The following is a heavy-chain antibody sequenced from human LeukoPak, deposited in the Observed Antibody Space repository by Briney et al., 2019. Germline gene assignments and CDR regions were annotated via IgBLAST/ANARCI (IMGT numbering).Heavy chain of an antibody. CDR2: IRYDGSNK. Sequence: PGGSLRLSCAASGFTFSNYGMHWVRQAPGKGLEWVAFIRYDGSNKDYADSVKDRFTISRDNSKNTLYLQMNSLRAEDTAVYYCAKDGYNYSDYWGQGTLVTVSS. D-gene: IGHD5-24*01. V-gene: IGHV3-30*02. CDR3: AKDGYNYSDY. J-gene: IGHJ4*02. CDR1: GFTFSNYG.